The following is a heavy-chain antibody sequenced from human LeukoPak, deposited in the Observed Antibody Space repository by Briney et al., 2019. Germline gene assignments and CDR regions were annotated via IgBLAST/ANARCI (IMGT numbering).Heavy chain of an antibody. D-gene: IGHD3-22*01. Sequence: GGSLRLSCAASGFTFSDYYMSWIRQAPGKGLEWVSYISSSGSTIYYADSVKGRFTISRDNAKNLLYLQMNSLRAEDTAVYYCARAAYYYDSSGYRPWGQGTLVTVSS. J-gene: IGHJ5*02. V-gene: IGHV3-11*01. CDR3: ARAAYYYDSSGYRP. CDR1: GFTFSDYY. CDR2: ISSSGSTI.